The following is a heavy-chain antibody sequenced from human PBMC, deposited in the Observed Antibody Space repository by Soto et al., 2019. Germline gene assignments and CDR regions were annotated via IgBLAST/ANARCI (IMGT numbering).Heavy chain of an antibody. Sequence: SETLSLTCTVSCGSISSSSYYWCWIRQPPGKGLEWIGSIYYSGSTYYNPSLKSRVTITVDTSKNQFSLKLSSVTAADTAVYYCATDALREAFDIWGQGTLVTVSS. CDR3: ATDALREAFDI. J-gene: IGHJ3*02. D-gene: IGHD2-2*01. CDR2: IYYSGST. V-gene: IGHV4-39*01. CDR1: CGSISSSSYY.